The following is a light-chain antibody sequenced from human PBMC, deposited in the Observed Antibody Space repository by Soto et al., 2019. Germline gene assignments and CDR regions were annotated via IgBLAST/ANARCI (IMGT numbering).Light chain of an antibody. CDR1: SSDVGGYNY. Sequence: QSALTQPASVSGSPGQSITISCTGTSSDVGGYNYVSWYQQHPGKAPKLMIYEVSNRPSGVSNRFSGSKSGNTASLTISGLQGEDEADYYCSAYTVSRTYVFGTGTKVT. CDR3: SAYTVSRTYV. V-gene: IGLV2-14*01. CDR2: EVS. J-gene: IGLJ1*01.